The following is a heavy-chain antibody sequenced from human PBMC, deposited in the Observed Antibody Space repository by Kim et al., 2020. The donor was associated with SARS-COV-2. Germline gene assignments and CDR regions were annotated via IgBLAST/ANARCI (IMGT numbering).Heavy chain of an antibody. CDR3: ATHTGYGMDV. J-gene: IGHJ6*02. CDR2: ST. D-gene: IGHD7-27*01. V-gene: IGHV3-74*01. Sequence: STSYADSVKGRFTISRDNAKNTLYLQMNSLRAEDTAVYYCATHTGYGMDVWGQGTTVTVSS.